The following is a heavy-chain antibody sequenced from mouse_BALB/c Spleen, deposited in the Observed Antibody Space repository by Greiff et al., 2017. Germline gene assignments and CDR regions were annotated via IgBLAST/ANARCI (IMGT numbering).Heavy chain of an antibody. J-gene: IGHJ3*01. V-gene: IGHV5-6-5*01. CDR1: GFTFSSYA. Sequence: EVQRVESGGGLVKPGGSLKLSCAASGFTFSSYAMSWVRQTPEKRLEWVASISSGGSTYYPDSVKGRFTISRDNARNILYLQMSSLRSEDTAMYYCARGEYGNRFAYWGQGTLVTVSA. D-gene: IGHD2-10*02. CDR2: ISSGGST. CDR3: ARGEYGNRFAY.